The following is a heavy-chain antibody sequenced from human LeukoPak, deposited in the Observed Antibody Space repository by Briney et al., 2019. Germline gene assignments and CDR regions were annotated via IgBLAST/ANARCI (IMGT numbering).Heavy chain of an antibody. CDR2: INPNIGGT. V-gene: IGHV1-2*02. J-gene: IGHJ5*02. D-gene: IGHD6-13*01. CDR1: GYTFTGYY. CDR3: ARVRQQLSARWFDT. Sequence: ASVKVSCKASGYTFTGYYMHWVRQAPRQRLECMGWINPNIGGTDYAPKFKGRVTMTRDRFISTAYMELSRLRSDDTAVYYCARVRQQLSARWFDTWGQGRLVTVSS.